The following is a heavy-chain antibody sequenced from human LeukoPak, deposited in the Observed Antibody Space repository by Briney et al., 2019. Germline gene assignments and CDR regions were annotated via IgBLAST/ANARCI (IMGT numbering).Heavy chain of an antibody. CDR3: ARDRGYSYAFGY. D-gene: IGHD5-18*01. CDR2: IYTSGST. J-gene: IGHJ4*02. V-gene: IGHV4-4*07. Sequence: SETLSLTCTVSGGSISSCYWSWIRQPAGKGLGWIGRIYTSGSTNYNPSLKSRVTMSVDTSKNQFSLKLSSVTAADTAVYYCARDRGYSYAFGYWGQGTLVTVSS. CDR1: GGSISSCY.